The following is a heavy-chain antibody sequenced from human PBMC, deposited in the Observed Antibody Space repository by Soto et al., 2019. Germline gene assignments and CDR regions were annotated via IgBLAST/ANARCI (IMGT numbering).Heavy chain of an antibody. CDR3: AKLSSSWYGDYYYGMDV. D-gene: IGHD6-13*01. J-gene: IGHJ6*02. CDR1: GFTFSSYA. Sequence: GSLRLSCAASGFTFSSYAMSWVRQAPGKGLEWVSAISGSGGSTYYADSVKGRFTISRDNSKNTLYLQMNSLRAEDTAVYYCAKLSSSWYGDYYYGMDVWGQGTTVTVSS. CDR2: ISGSGGST. V-gene: IGHV3-23*01.